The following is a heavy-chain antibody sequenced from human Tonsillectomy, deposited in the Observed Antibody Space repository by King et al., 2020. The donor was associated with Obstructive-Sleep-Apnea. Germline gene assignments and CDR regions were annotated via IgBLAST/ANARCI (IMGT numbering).Heavy chain of an antibody. CDR3: ARVYIAAAGHTLDY. V-gene: IGHV3-21*01. D-gene: IGHD6-13*01. CDR2: MSSRSTYI. CDR1: GFTFSIYS. J-gene: IGHJ4*02. Sequence: DVQLVESGGGLVKPGGSLRLSCAASGFTFSIYSMNWGRQASGKGLDCVSTMSSRSTYINYADSVKGRFTISRDNAKNSLYLQMNSLRAEDTAVYYCARVYIAAAGHTLDYWGQGTLVTVSS.